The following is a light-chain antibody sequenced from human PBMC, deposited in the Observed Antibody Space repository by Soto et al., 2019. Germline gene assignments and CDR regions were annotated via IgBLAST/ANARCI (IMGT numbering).Light chain of an antibody. CDR2: SNN. J-gene: IGLJ2*01. V-gene: IGLV1-44*01. CDR1: SSNIGSNT. Sequence: QSVLTQPPSASGTPGQRVTISCSGSSSNIGSNTVNWYQQLPGTAPKLHIYSNNQRPSGVPDRFSGSKSGTSASLAISGLQSEDEADYYCAAWDGSLNGVAFGGGTKLTVL. CDR3: AAWDGSLNGVA.